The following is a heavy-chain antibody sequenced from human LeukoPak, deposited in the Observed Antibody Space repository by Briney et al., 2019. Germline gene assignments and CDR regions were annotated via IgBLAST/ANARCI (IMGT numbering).Heavy chain of an antibody. D-gene: IGHD4-17*01. Sequence: PSETLSLTCSVSGSSFNTYYWSWIRQPAGKALEWIGRIHTSGSADYSPSLQSRVTISVDMSKKESSLKLTSVTAADTAVYYCARDIVYLIDEDYGWGQGILVTVSS. CDR3: ARDIVYLIDEDYG. V-gene: IGHV4-4*07. CDR1: GSSFNTYY. CDR2: IHTSGSA. J-gene: IGHJ4*02.